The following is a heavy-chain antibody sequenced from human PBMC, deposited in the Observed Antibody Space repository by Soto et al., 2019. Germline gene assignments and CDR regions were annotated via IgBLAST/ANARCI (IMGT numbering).Heavy chain of an antibody. V-gene: IGHV1-24*01. CDR1: AYTLTDLS. CDR3: ATDQGGRYCSGGSCYRWFDP. CDR2: FDPEDGET. D-gene: IGHD2-15*01. Sequence: GASVKGSCKVSAYTLTDLSMHWVRQAPGEGLEWMGGFDPEDGETIYAQKFQGRVTMTEDTSTDTAYMELSSLRSEDTAVYYCATDQGGRYCSGGSCYRWFDPWGQGTLVTVSS. J-gene: IGHJ5*02.